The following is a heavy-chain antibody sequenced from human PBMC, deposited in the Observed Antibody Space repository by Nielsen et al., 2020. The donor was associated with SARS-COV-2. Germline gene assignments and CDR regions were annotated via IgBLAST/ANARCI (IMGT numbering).Heavy chain of an antibody. J-gene: IGHJ6*02. V-gene: IGHV3-13*04. D-gene: IGHD2-2*01. CDR3: ARDPPLGYCSSTSCYYYYYYGMDV. Sequence: GESLKISCAASGFKFSSYDMHWVRQAPGKGLEWVSSIDSSGYTYYAGSVKGRFTVSRENAMNSLYLQMNSLRAGDTALYHCARDPPLGYCSSTSCYYYYYYGMDVWGQGTTVTVSS. CDR1: GFKFSSYD. CDR2: IDSSGYT.